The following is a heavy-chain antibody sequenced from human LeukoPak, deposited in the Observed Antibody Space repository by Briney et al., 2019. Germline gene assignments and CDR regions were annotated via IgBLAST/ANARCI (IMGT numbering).Heavy chain of an antibody. J-gene: IGHJ5*02. Sequence: ASVKVSCKASGGTFSSYAISWVRQAPGQGLEWMGRIIPILGIANYAQKFQGRVTITADKSTSTAYMELSSLRSEDTAVYYCARWALGSGYDYLNWFDPWGQGTLVTVSS. D-gene: IGHD5-12*01. CDR2: IIPILGIA. V-gene: IGHV1-69*04. CDR1: GGTFSSYA. CDR3: ARWALGSGYDYLNWFDP.